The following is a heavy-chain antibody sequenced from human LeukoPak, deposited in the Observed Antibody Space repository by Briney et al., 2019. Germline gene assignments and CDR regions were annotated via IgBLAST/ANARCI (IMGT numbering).Heavy chain of an antibody. CDR2: ISAYNGNT. CDR1: GYTFTSYG. Sequence: GASVKVSRKASGYTFTSYGISWVRQAPGQGLEWMGWISAYNGNTNYAQKLQGRVTMTTDTSTSTAYMELRSLRSDDTAVYYCARFRTDYDILTGPYYFDYWGQGTLVTVSS. CDR3: ARFRTDYDILTGPYYFDY. D-gene: IGHD3-9*01. J-gene: IGHJ4*02. V-gene: IGHV1-18*01.